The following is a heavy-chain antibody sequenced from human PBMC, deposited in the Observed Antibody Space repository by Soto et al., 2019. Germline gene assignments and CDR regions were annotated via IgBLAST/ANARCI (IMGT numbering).Heavy chain of an antibody. CDR3: GRLPVYFSSSFDH. Sequence: LTRTVCGDTFRSASYYWGWIHQPPGKALEWIASINYSGTSYYNPSLQSRVTISVDTSRNQFSLNLASVTAADTAVYFCGRLPVYFSSSFDHWGQGTLVTVSS. D-gene: IGHD2-2*01. CDR2: INYSGTS. CDR1: GDTFRSASYY. V-gene: IGHV4-39*01. J-gene: IGHJ4*02.